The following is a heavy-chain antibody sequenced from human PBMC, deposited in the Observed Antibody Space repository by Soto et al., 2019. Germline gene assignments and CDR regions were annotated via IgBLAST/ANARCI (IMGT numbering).Heavy chain of an antibody. J-gene: IGHJ6*02. V-gene: IGHV4-30-2*01. Sequence: PSETLSLTCAVSGGSISSCGYSWSWIRQPPVKGLEWIGYIYHSGSTYYNPSLKSRVTISVDRSKNQFSLKLSSVTAADTAVYYCARGGYSGYDYSPYYYYMDLWGQGTTVTVSS. CDR2: IYHSGST. D-gene: IGHD5-12*01. CDR1: GGSISSCGYS. CDR3: ARGGYSGYDYSPYYYYMDL.